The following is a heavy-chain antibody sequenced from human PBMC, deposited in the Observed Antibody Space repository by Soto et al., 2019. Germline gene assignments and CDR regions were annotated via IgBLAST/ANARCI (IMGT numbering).Heavy chain of an antibody. CDR2: IYYSGST. CDR1: GGSISSGDYY. Sequence: TSETLSLTCTVSGGSISSGDYYWSWIRQPPGKGLEWIGYIYYSGSTYYNPSLKSRVTISVDTSKNQFSLKLSSVSAADTAVYYCARRGADYDFWSGYGNWFDPWGQGTLVTVSS. V-gene: IGHV4-30-4*01. D-gene: IGHD3-3*01. J-gene: IGHJ5*02. CDR3: ARRGADYDFWSGYGNWFDP.